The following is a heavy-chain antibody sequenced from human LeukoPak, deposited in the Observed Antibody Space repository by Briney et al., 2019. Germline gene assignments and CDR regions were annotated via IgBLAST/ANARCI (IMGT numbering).Heavy chain of an antibody. Sequence: SETLSLTCTVSGGSISSTSYYWGWIRQPPGKGLRWIGTVYYNGATQYNPSLKSRVTISVDTYKNQFSLKLTSVTAADTAVYYCAREDRVGATTGSDHWGQGTLVTVSS. J-gene: IGHJ4*02. CDR3: AREDRVGATTGSDH. CDR1: GGSISSTSYY. CDR2: VYYNGAT. D-gene: IGHD1-26*01. V-gene: IGHV4-39*01.